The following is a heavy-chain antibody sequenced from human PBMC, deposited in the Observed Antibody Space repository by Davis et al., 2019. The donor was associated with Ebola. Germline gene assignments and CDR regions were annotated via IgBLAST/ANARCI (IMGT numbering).Heavy chain of an antibody. CDR3: ARGIGNNANY. CDR2: IGISSSD. Sequence: ESLKIPCAASGFTFSRYPMNWVRQAPGKGLEWVSSIGISSSDADSVKGRFTIPRDNAKNSLYLQMNSLRAEDTAVYYGARGIGNNANYWGQGTLVTVSS. V-gene: IGHV3-21*01. J-gene: IGHJ4*02. CDR1: GFTFSRYP. D-gene: IGHD1/OR15-1a*01.